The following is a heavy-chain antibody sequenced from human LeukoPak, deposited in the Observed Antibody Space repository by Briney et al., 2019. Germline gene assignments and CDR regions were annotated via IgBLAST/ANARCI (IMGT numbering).Heavy chain of an antibody. J-gene: IGHJ4*02. Sequence: ASVKVSCKASGYTFTSYDINWVRQASGQGLEWMGWMNPNSGNTGYAQKFQGRVTMTRNTSISTAYMELSSLRSEDTAVYYCARGGPLAGGYFDWAPGDWGQGTLVTVSS. CDR3: ARGGPLAGGYFDWAPGD. CDR2: MNPNSGNT. D-gene: IGHD3-9*01. CDR1: GYTFTSYD. V-gene: IGHV1-8*01.